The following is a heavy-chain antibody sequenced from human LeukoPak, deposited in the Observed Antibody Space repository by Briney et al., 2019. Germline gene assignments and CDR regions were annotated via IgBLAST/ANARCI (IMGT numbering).Heavy chain of an antibody. D-gene: IGHD6-6*01. CDR1: GGSISSYY. V-gene: IGHV4-4*07. CDR2: IYNSGST. J-gene: IGHJ4*02. CDR3: AREVEGIAARLDY. Sequence: PSETLSLTCTVSGGSISSYYWSWLRQPAGKGLEWIGRIYNSGSTNYNPSLKSRVTISVDTSKNQFSLKLSSVTAADTAVYYCAREVEGIAARLDYWGQGTLVTVSS.